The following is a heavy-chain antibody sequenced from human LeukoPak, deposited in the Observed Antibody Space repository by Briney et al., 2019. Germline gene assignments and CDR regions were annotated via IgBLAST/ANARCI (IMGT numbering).Heavy chain of an antibody. D-gene: IGHD3-22*01. Sequence: GALRLSCAASGFTFSSYAMSWVRQAPGKGLEWVSAISGSGGSTYYADSVKGRFTISRDNSKNTLYLQMNSLRAEDTAVYYCAKSPGDSSGYFDYWGQGTLVTVSS. CDR3: AKSPGDSSGYFDY. J-gene: IGHJ4*02. CDR1: GFTFSSYA. CDR2: ISGSGGST. V-gene: IGHV3-23*01.